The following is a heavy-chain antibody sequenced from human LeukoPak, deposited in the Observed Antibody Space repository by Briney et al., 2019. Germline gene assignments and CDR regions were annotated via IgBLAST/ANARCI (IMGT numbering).Heavy chain of an antibody. J-gene: IGHJ4*02. V-gene: IGHV1-24*01. D-gene: IGHD1-26*01. CDR2: FDPEDGET. Sequence: ASVKVSCKASGYTFTSYGISWVRQAPGQGLEWMGGFDPEDGETIYAQKFQGRVTMTEDTSTDTAYMELSSLRSEDTAVYYCAASGSLDYWGQGTLVTVSS. CDR3: AASGSLDY. CDR1: GYTFTSYG.